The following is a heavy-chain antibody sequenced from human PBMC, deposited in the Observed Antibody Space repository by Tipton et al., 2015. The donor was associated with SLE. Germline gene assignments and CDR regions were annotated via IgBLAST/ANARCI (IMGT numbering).Heavy chain of an antibody. V-gene: IGHV1-46*01. CDR2: INPSGGST. CDR3: AMGAHSSSSCAS. D-gene: IGHD6-6*01. Sequence: QSGAEVKKPGASVKVSCKASGYTFTSYYMHWVRQAPGQGLEWMGIINPSGGSTSYAQKFQGRVTMTRDTSTSTVYMELSSLRSEDAGVYSCAMGAHSSSSCASWCPAPLVTVSS. J-gene: IGHJ5*02. CDR1: GYTFTSYY.